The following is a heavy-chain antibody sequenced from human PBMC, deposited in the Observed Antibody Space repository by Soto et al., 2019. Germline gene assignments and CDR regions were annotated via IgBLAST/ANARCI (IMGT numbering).Heavy chain of an antibody. V-gene: IGHV1-69*12. D-gene: IGHD4-17*01. Sequence: QVQLVQSGAEVKKPGSSVKVSCKASGGTFSSYAISWVRQAPGQGLEWMGGIIPIFGTANYAQKFQGRVTITADESTSTDYMELSSLRSEDTAVYYCARGASGGEPYYFDYWGKGTLVTVSS. CDR3: ARGASGGEPYYFDY. CDR2: IIPIFGTA. J-gene: IGHJ4*02. CDR1: GGTFSSYA.